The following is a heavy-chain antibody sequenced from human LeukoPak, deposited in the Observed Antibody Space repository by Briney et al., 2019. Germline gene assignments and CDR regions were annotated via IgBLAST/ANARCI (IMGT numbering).Heavy chain of an antibody. CDR2: ISGYNGNT. CDR1: GYTFTSYG. V-gene: IGHV1-18*01. CDR3: ARSAVADTLSAYYFDY. Sequence: ASVKVSCKASGYTFTSYGISWVRQAPGQGLEWMGWISGYNGNTNYAQNLQGRVTMTTDTSTNTAYMDLRSLRSDDTAVYYCARSAVADTLSAYYFDYWGQGTLVTVSS. D-gene: IGHD6-19*01. J-gene: IGHJ4*02.